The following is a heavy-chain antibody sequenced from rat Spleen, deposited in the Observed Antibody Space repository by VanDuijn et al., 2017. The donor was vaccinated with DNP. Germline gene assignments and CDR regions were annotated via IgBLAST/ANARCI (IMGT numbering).Heavy chain of an antibody. V-gene: IGHV5-17*01. D-gene: IGHD5-1*01. CDR3: TKIGAVTGTFDY. CDR1: GFTFSDSA. CDR2: IIYDGSDT. Sequence: EVQLVESGGGPVQPGRSLKLSCAASGFTFSDSAMAWVRQTPKKGLEWVATIIYDGSDTYYRDSVKGRFTISIDNAKSTLYLQMGSLRSEDTATYYCTKIGAVTGTFDYWGQGVMVTVSS. J-gene: IGHJ2*01.